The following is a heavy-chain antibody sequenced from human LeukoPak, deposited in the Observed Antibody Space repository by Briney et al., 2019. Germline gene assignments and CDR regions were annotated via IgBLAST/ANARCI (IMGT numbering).Heavy chain of an antibody. V-gene: IGHV4-59*01. J-gene: IGHJ4*02. CDR1: GGSISSYY. Sequence: SETLSLTCTVSGGSISSYYWSWIRQPPGKGLEWIGYIYYSGSTNYNPSLKSRVTISVDTSKNQFSLKLSSVTAADTAVYYCASFASNLIGLDYWGQGTLVTVSS. CDR3: ASFASNLIGLDY. D-gene: IGHD3-16*02. CDR2: IYYSGST.